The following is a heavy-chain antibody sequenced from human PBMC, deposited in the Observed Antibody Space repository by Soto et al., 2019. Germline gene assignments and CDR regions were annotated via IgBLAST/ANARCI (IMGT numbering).Heavy chain of an antibody. Sequence: GESLKISCAASGFTFSGSAMHWVRQASGKGLEWVGRIRSKANSYATAYAASVKGRFTISRDDSKNTAYLQMNSLKTEDTAVYYCTSYYYGSGPYYYMDVWGKGTTVTVSS. V-gene: IGHV3-73*01. CDR3: TSYYYGSGPYYYMDV. J-gene: IGHJ6*03. CDR2: IRSKANSYAT. D-gene: IGHD3-10*01. CDR1: GFTFSGSA.